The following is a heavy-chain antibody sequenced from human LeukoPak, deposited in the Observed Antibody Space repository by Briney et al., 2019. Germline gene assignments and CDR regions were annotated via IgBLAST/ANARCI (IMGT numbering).Heavy chain of an antibody. Sequence: SETLSLTCTVSGGSISSGDYYWSWIRQPPGKGLEWIGYIYYSGSTYYNPSLKSRVTISVDTSKNQFSLKLSSVTAADTAVYYCARARWIQLWYPLDYWGQGTLVTVSS. CDR2: IYYSGST. CDR1: GGSISSGDYY. D-gene: IGHD5-18*01. CDR3: ARARWIQLWYPLDY. J-gene: IGHJ4*02. V-gene: IGHV4-30-4*01.